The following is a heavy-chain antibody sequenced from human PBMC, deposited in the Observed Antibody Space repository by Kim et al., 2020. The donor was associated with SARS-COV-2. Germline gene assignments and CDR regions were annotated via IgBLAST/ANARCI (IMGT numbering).Heavy chain of an antibody. Sequence: GGSLRLSCAASGFTFNNHAMSWIRQAPGKGLEWVSVVSGDGNYRYYADFMEGRFSISRDNSKNTLYLQLNNLRAEDTALYYCARRMRDNDYCSSTNCPVDFWGQGALVIVST. V-gene: IGHV3-23*01. D-gene: IGHD2-2*01. CDR2: VSGDGNYR. J-gene: IGHJ4*02. CDR1: GFTFNNHA. CDR3: ARRMRDNDYCSSTNCPVDF.